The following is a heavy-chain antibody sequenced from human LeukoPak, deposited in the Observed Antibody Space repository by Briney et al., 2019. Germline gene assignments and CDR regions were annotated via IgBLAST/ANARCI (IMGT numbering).Heavy chain of an antibody. CDR1: GGPFSGYY. Sequence: PSETLSLTCAVYGGPFSGYYWSWIRQPPGKGLEWIGEINHSGSTNYNPSLKSRVTISVDTSKNQFSLKLSSVTAADTAVYYCARGGRYYYGSGSSPGFDYWGQGTLVTVSS. CDR2: INHSGST. V-gene: IGHV4-34*01. CDR3: ARGGRYYYGSGSSPGFDY. J-gene: IGHJ4*02. D-gene: IGHD3-10*01.